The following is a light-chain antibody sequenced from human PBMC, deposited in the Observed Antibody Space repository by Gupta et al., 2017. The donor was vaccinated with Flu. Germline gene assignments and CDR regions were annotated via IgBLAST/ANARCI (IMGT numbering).Light chain of an antibody. V-gene: IGLV1-47*01. J-gene: IGLJ3*02. CDR3: AAGDDSLRGWV. CDR2: RNS. CDR1: RSDIGSNF. Sequence: SVTISCSGSRSDIGSNFVYWYQQFPGTAPKLLISRNSQRPSGVPARFSGSKSGTSASLAISGLRPEDEANYYCAAGDDSLRGWVFGGGTELTVL.